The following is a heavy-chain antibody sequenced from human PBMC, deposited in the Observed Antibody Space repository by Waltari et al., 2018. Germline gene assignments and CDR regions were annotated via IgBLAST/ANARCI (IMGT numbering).Heavy chain of an antibody. V-gene: IGHV1-2*06. J-gene: IGHJ4*02. Sequence: QVQLVQSGAEVKKPGASVKVSCKASGYTFTGYYMHWVRQAPGQGLEWMGRINPNSGGTNYGQKFQGRGTLTRDTSISTAYMGLRRLGSDDTAVYYCAREIMGVGAKDWGQGTLVTVSS. D-gene: IGHD1-26*01. CDR2: INPNSGGT. CDR1: GYTFTGYY. CDR3: AREIMGVGAKD.